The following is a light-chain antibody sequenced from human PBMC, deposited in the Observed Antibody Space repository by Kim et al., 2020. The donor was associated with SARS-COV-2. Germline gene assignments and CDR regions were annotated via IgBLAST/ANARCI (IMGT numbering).Light chain of an antibody. CDR1: QDIRND. Sequence: ASVGDRIPIPCRASQDIRNDLGWYQQNPGRAPKRLIYGASSLQSGVTSRFSGSGSGTEFTLTISSLQPEDFATYFCLQHNTYPITFGQGTRLEIK. J-gene: IGKJ5*01. V-gene: IGKV1-17*01. CDR3: LQHNTYPIT. CDR2: GAS.